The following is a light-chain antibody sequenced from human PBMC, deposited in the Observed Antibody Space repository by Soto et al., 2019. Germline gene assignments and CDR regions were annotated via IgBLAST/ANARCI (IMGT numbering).Light chain of an antibody. V-gene: IGKV3-15*01. CDR1: QSVSRN. J-gene: IGKJ2*01. CDR2: AAS. CDR3: QQYNNSPYT. Sequence: EIVMTQSPATLSVSPGERATLSCRASQSVSRNLAWYQQKPGQAPRLLIYAASTRATGIPARFSGSGSGTEFTLSISSLQSEDFAVYCCQQYNNSPYTFGQGTKLEIK.